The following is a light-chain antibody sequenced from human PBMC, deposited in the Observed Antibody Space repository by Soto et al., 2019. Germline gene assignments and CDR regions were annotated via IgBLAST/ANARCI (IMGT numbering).Light chain of an antibody. CDR2: DAS. J-gene: IGKJ2*01. CDR1: HNINDW. CDR3: QQYNFYYT. Sequence: DIQMTQSPSTLSASVGDKVTITCRASHNINDWLAWYQQKPGKAPNLLIYDASILESGVPSRFSGSGSGTEFTLTSSSRQPDDFATYYCQQYNFYYTFGQGTKLEI. V-gene: IGKV1-5*01.